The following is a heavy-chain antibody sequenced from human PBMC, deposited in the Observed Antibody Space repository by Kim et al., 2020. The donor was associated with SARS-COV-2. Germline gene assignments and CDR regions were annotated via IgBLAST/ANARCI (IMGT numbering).Heavy chain of an antibody. J-gene: IGHJ4*02. V-gene: IGHV1-2*02. CDR1: GYTFTGYY. D-gene: IGHD6-6*01. CDR3: ARSVYIAARLIGPGY. CDR2: INPNSGGT. Sequence: ASVKVSCKASGYTFTGYYMHWVRQAPGQGLEWMGWINPNSGGTNYAQKFQGRVTMTRDTSISTAYMELSRLRSDDTAVYYCARSVYIAARLIGPGYWGQGTLVTVSS.